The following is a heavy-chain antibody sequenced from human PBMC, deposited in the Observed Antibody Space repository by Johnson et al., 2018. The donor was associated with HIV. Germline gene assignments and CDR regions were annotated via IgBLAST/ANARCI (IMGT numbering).Heavy chain of an antibody. CDR1: GFTFRSYG. J-gene: IGHJ3*02. V-gene: IGHV3-30*02. CDR2: IRQDGSQK. CDR3: ARNSRNDAFDI. Sequence: QVQLVESGGGLVQPGGSLRVSCAASGFTFRSYGMHWVRQAPGKGLEWVANIRQDGSQKHYVDSVQGRFTISRDNSKNTLYLHMNSLRAEDTAVYSCARNSRNDAFDIWGQGTMVTVSS. D-gene: IGHD2/OR15-2a*01.